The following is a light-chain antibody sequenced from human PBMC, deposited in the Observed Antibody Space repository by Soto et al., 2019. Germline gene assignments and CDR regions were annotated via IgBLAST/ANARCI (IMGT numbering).Light chain of an antibody. CDR3: QQRSKFLCT. CDR1: QSVSNY. CDR2: DTS. Sequence: EIVLTQSPATLSLSPGERATLSCRASQSVSNYLAWYQQKPGQAPRLLMYDTSNRAPGIPARFSGSGSGTDFTLTISSLEPEDFAVYFCQQRSKFLCTFGQGTKVDI. V-gene: IGKV3-11*01. J-gene: IGKJ1*01.